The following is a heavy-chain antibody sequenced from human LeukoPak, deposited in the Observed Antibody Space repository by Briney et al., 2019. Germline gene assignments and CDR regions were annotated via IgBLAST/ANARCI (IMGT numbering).Heavy chain of an antibody. J-gene: IGHJ4*02. CDR1: GFTFSSYS. V-gene: IGHV3-21*01. D-gene: IGHD6-13*01. CDR3: ARGSGYSSSWYDAVAGTTMDLDY. CDR2: ISSSSSYI. Sequence: GGSLRLSCAASGFTFSSYSMNWVRQAPGKGLEWVSSISSSSSYIYYADSVKGRFTISRDNAKNSLYLQMNSLRAEDTAVYYCARGSGYSSSWYDAVAGTTMDLDYWGQGTLVTVSS.